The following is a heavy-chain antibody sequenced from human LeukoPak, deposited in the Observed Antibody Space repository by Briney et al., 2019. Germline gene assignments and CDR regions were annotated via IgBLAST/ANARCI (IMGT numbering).Heavy chain of an antibody. Sequence: SETLSLTCAVYGGSFSGYYWGWIRRPPGKGLEWIGSIYYSGSTYDNPSLKSRVTISVDTSKDQFSLKLTSVTAADTAVYYCARAPEYGLYYFDYWGQGALVTVSS. J-gene: IGHJ4*02. CDR1: GGSFSGYY. CDR2: IYYSGST. V-gene: IGHV4-39*07. D-gene: IGHD1-14*01. CDR3: ARAPEYGLYYFDY.